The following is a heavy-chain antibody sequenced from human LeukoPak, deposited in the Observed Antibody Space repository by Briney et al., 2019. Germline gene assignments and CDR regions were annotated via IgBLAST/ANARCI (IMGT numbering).Heavy chain of an antibody. J-gene: IGHJ5*02. CDR3: AREKYYYGSGSYPDGNWFDP. D-gene: IGHD3-10*01. Sequence: ASVKVSCKASGYTFTGYYMHWVRQAPGQGLEWMGWINPNSGGTNYAQKFQGRVTMTRNTSISTAYMELSSLRSEDTAVYYCAREKYYYGSGSYPDGNWFDPWGQGTLVTVSS. CDR1: GYTFTGYY. CDR2: INPNSGGT. V-gene: IGHV1-2*02.